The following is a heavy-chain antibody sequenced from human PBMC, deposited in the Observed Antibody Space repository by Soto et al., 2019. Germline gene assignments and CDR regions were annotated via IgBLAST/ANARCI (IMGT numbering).Heavy chain of an antibody. CDR3: ARDLWGSCGTACYPLDV. D-gene: IGHD2-21*02. CDR2: MYNTGST. Sequence: SETLSLTCTVSGGSISGYYWSWIRQPPGKGLEWIGYMYNTGSTVYNPSFKSRVTISVDTSKSQFSLRLNSVTAADTAVYYCARDLWGSCGTACYPLDVWGQGTTVT. J-gene: IGHJ6*02. CDR1: GGSISGYY. V-gene: IGHV4-59*01.